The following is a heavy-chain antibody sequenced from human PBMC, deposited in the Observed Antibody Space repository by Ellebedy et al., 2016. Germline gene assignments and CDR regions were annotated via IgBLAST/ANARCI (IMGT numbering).Heavy chain of an antibody. V-gene: IGHV4-39*01. CDR1: GGSVRSSSYY. CDR2: MYYRGST. J-gene: IGHJ2*01. Sequence: SETLSLXCTVSGGSVRSSSYYWDWIRQPPGKGLEWIGSMYYRGSTNYNPSLKSRVTISVDTSKNQFSLKLTSVTAADTAVYYCASRPNWYFDLWGRGTLVTVSS. CDR3: ASRPNWYFDL.